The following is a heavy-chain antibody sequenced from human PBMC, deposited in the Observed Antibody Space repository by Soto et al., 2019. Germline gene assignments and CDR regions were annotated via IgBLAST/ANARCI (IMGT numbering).Heavy chain of an antibody. CDR1: GGSISSGDYY. V-gene: IGHV4-30-4*01. CDR3: AREGGIVGATTVDY. D-gene: IGHD1-26*01. CDR2: IYYSGST. Sequence: QVQLPESGPGLVKPSQTLSLTCTVSGGSISSGDYYWSWIRQPPGKGLEWIGYIYYSGSTYYNPPLMSRVTLSVDTSKSQFSLKLSSVTAADTAVYYCAREGGIVGATTVDYWGPGTLVTVSS. J-gene: IGHJ4*01.